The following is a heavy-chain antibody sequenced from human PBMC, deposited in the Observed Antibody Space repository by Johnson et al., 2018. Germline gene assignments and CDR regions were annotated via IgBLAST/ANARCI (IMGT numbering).Heavy chain of an antibody. CDR2: ISYAGSNK. D-gene: IGHD5-18*01. CDR3: AKGGYSYGYDIDY. Sequence: QVQLVQSGGGVDQPGRSLRLSCAASRFTFSIYGMHWVRQAPGKGLEWVAVISYAGSNKYYADSVKGRFTISRDNFKNTLYLQMSSLTAEDTAVYYCAKGGYSYGYDIDYWGHGTLVTVSS. V-gene: IGHV3-30*18. CDR1: RFTFSIYG. J-gene: IGHJ4*01.